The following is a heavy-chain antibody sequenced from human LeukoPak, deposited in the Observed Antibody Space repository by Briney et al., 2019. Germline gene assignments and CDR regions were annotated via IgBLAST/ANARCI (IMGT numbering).Heavy chain of an antibody. CDR1: GGSISSYY. J-gene: IGHJ6*03. V-gene: IGHV4-59*01. Sequence: SETLSLTCTVSGGSISSYYWSWIRQPPGKGLEWIGYIYYSGSTNYNPSLKSRVTISVDTSKNQFSLKLSSVTAADTAVYYCARGYSSHISYYYYMDVWGKGTTVTVSS. CDR2: IYYSGST. D-gene: IGHD6-19*01. CDR3: ARGYSSHISYYYYMDV.